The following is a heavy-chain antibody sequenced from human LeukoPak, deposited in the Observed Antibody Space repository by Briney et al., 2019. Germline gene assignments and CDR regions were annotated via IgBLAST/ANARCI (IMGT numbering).Heavy chain of an antibody. Sequence: SETLSLICTVSGGSISSSSYYWGWIRQPPGKGLEWIGSIYYSGSTYYNPSLKSRVTISVDTSKNQFSLKLSSVTAADTAVYYXXXXXXXAYCSGGSCYFDYWGQGTLVTVSS. J-gene: IGHJ4*02. D-gene: IGHD2-15*01. CDR1: GGSISSSSYY. CDR3: XXXXXXAYCSGGSCYFDY. CDR2: IYYSGST. V-gene: IGHV4-39*07.